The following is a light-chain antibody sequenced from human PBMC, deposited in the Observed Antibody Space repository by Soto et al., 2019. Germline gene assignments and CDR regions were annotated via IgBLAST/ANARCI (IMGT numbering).Light chain of an antibody. V-gene: IGKV1-5*02. CDR2: DVS. J-gene: IGKJ1*01. CDR1: ESISSW. Sequence: DIQMTQIPSTLPASVGDTVTIICRASESISSWLAWYQQKPGKAPKLLIYDVSKLRRGVPSRFSGGGSGTEFTLTISSLQPEDFATYYCQQSYSTPTFGQGTKVDIK. CDR3: QQSYSTPT.